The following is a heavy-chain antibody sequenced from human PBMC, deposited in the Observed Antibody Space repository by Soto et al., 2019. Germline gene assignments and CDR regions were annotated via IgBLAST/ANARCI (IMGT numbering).Heavy chain of an antibody. Sequence: EVQLVESGGGLVQPGGSLRLSCAASGFTFSSHWMHWVRQAPGKGLVWVSRINSDGTQTAADSVKGRFTISRDNAKNMPNLQANSLRAEDTAVYYCARGCVKGLPRQPPSDYWGQGTLVTVSS. V-gene: IGHV3-74*01. J-gene: IGHJ4*02. CDR2: INSDGTQT. D-gene: IGHD5-18*01. CDR3: ARGCVKGLPRQPPSDY. CDR1: GFTFSSHW.